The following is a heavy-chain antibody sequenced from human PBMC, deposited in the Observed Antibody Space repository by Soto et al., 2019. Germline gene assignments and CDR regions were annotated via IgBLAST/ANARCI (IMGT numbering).Heavy chain of an antibody. CDR3: ATSGSGSYAGNPDH. J-gene: IGHJ4*02. CDR1: GGSISSGTYY. V-gene: IGHV4-31*04. CDR2: IYYSGST. D-gene: IGHD1-26*01. Sequence: QVRLQESGPGLVKPSQTLSLSCTVSGGSISSGTYYWSWIRQHPGKGLEWIGHIYYSGSTYYNPSLKSRVTISVDTSKHQFSLKLSSVTAADTAVYYCATSGSGSYAGNPDHWGQGTLVTVPS.